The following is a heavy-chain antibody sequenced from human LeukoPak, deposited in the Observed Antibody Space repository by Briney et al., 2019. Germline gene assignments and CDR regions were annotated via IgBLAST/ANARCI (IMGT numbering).Heavy chain of an antibody. CDR3: ARGRRKLLRGGFDY. CDR2: INHSGST. Sequence: GSLRLSCAASGFTFSSYAMSWVRQPPGKGLEWIGEINHSGSTNYNPSLKSRVTISVDTSKNQFSLKLSSVTAADTAVYYCARGRRKLLRGGFDYWGQGTLVTVSS. CDR1: GFTFSSYA. D-gene: IGHD3-10*01. V-gene: IGHV4-34*01. J-gene: IGHJ4*02.